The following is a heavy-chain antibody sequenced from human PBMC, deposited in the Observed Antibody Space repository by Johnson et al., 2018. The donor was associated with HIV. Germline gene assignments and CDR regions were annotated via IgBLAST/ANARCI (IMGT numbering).Heavy chain of an antibody. CDR1: GFIFSSSA. V-gene: IGHV3-30*04. Sequence: QVQLVESGGGVVQPGPSLRLSCAPSGFIFSSSAMHWVRQAPGTWLEGVAVISYDGRDKYYADSVRGRFTISRDNSKNTLYLQMNSLRAEDTAVYYCARDKANWGPSRDVGAFDIWGQGTMVTVSS. J-gene: IGHJ3*02. CDR2: ISYDGRDK. CDR3: ARDKANWGPSRDVGAFDI. D-gene: IGHD7-27*01.